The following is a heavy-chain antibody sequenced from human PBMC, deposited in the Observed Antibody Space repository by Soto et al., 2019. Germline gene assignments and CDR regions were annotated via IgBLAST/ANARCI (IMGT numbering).Heavy chain of an antibody. J-gene: IGHJ5*02. CDR2: ISAYNGNT. CDR1: GYTFTSYG. CDR3: ARAGMITFGGVIVGGWFDP. Sequence: QVQLVQSGAEVKKPGASVKVSCKASGYTFTSYGISWVRQAPGQGLEWMGWISAYNGNTNYAQKLQGRVTMTTDTATSTAYMELRSLRSDDTAVYYCARAGMITFGGVIVGGWFDPWGQGTLVTVSS. V-gene: IGHV1-18*01. D-gene: IGHD3-16*02.